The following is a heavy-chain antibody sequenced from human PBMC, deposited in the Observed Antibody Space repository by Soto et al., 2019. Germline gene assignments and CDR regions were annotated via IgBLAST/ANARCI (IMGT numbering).Heavy chain of an antibody. Sequence: VQLVESGGGLVQPGGSLRLSCAASGFTFTNYLMHWVRQAPGEVLVWVSRIDGGGVGTSYADSVKGRFTISRANAKNIVYLPMNRLRSEVTAVYDCVSVFAMWGPGTVLTVSS. J-gene: IGHJ3*02. CDR3: VSVFAM. CDR1: GFTFTNYL. CDR2: IDGGGVGT. V-gene: IGHV3-74*01. D-gene: IGHD6-25*01.